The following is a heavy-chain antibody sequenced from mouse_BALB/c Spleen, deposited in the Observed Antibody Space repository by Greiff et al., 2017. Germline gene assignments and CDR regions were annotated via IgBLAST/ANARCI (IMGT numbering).Heavy chain of an antibody. J-gene: IGHJ4*01. CDR2: IYPGDGDT. Sequence: QVQLQQSGAELVRPGSSVKISCKASGYAFSSYWMNWVKQRPGQGLEWIGQIYPGDGDTNYNGKFKGKATLTADKSSSTAYMQLSSLTSEDSAVYVCARSGGNYYAMDYWGQGTSVTVSA. CDR3: ARSGGNYYAMDY. CDR1: GYAFSSYW. V-gene: IGHV1-80*01. D-gene: IGHD2-1*01.